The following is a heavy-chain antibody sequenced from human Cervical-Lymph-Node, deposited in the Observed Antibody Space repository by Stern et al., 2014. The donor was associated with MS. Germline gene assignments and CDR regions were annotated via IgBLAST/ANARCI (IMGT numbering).Heavy chain of an antibody. CDR3: ASAYSSSHYYFDY. D-gene: IGHD6-13*01. CDR2: IWYDGSNP. CDR1: GFSFSSYA. J-gene: IGHJ4*02. V-gene: IGHV3-33*01. Sequence: VQLEESGGGVVKPGRSLRLSCTASGFSFSSYAMHWVRQAPGKGMEWVGLIWYDGSNPYYADSVTGRFTISRDNFKNTLYLQMNSLRAEDTAVYYCASAYSSSHYYFDYWGQGTLVTVSS.